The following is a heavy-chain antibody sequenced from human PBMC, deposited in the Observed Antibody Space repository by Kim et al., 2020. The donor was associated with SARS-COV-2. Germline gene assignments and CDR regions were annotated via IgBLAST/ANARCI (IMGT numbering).Heavy chain of an antibody. J-gene: IGHJ4*02. CDR3: AKYLAYPLLNFDC. CDR1: GFTFSSYA. Sequence: GGSLRLSCAASGFTFSSYAMSWVRQAPGKGLEWVSGISGSGATTYFADSVKGRFTISRDNSKNSLYLQMNSLRADDTAAYYCAKYLAYPLLNFDCWGQG. V-gene: IGHV3-23*01. D-gene: IGHD2-2*01. CDR2: ISGSGATT.